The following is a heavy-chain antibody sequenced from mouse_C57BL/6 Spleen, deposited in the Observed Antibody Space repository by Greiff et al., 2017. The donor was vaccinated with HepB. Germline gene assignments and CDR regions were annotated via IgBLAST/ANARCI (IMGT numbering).Heavy chain of an antibody. J-gene: IGHJ1*03. V-gene: IGHV5-16*01. CDR2: INYDGSST. D-gene: IGHD2-1*01. CDR3: ARDGNYEGYFDV. Sequence: DVKLVESEGGLVQPGSSMKLSCTASGFTFSDYYMAWVRQVPEKGLEWVANINYDGSSTYYLDSLKSRFIISRDNAKNILYLQMSSLKSEDTATYYCARDGNYEGYFDVWGTGTTVTVSS. CDR1: GFTFSDYY.